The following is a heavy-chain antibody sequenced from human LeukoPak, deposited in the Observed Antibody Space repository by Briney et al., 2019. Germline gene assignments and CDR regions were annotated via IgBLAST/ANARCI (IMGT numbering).Heavy chain of an antibody. J-gene: IGHJ3*01. CDR1: GFTFSSSA. CDR3: VREYPNCVGDCLFV. V-gene: IGHV3-74*01. D-gene: IGHD2-21*01. CDR2: IKSDGSLT. Sequence: GGSLRLSCAASGFTFSSSAMSWVRQAPGKGLEWVSRIKSDGSLTTYADSVKGRFTISRDNAKNTLYLQMNSLRAEDTAVYYCVREYPNCVGDCLFVWGQGTMVTVSS.